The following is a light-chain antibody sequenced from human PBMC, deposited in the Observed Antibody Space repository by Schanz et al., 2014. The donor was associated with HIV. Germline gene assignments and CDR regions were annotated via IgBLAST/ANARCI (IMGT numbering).Light chain of an antibody. CDR3: SSYAGRNNLVV. V-gene: IGLV2-8*01. J-gene: IGLJ2*01. Sequence: QSALTQPPSASGSPGQSVTVSCTGTSSDIGGYYYVSWYQQHPGKAPKLMIYEVSKRPSGVPDRLSGSKSGNTASLTVSGLQAEDEADYYCSSYAGRNNLVVFGGGTKLTVL. CDR2: EVS. CDR1: SSDIGGYYY.